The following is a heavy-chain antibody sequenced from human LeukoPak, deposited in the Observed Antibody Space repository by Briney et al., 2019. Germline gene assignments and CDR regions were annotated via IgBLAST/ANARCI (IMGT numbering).Heavy chain of an antibody. CDR2: INPDSGGT. Sequence: ASVTVSCKASGYTFTGYYMHWVRQAPGQGLEWMGRINPDSGGTNYAQKFQGRVTMTRDTSISTAYMELSRLRSDDTAVYYCARVGYSYGYYFDYWGQGTLVTVSS. V-gene: IGHV1-2*06. CDR1: GYTFTGYY. J-gene: IGHJ4*02. CDR3: ARVGYSYGYYFDY. D-gene: IGHD5-18*01.